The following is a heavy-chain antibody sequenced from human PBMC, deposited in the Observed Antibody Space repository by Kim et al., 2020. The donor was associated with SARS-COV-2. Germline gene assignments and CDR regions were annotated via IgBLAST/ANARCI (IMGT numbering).Heavy chain of an antibody. D-gene: IGHD4-17*01. CDR1: GGSISSGGYY. J-gene: IGHJ4*02. CDR2: IYYSGST. Sequence: SETLSLTCTVSGGSISSGGYYWSWIRQHPGKGLEWIGYIYYSGSTYYNPSLKSRVTISVDTSKNQFSLKLSSVTAADTAVYYCARERIVPYGDLGHYFDYWGQGTLVTVSS. CDR3: ARERIVPYGDLGHYFDY. V-gene: IGHV4-31*03.